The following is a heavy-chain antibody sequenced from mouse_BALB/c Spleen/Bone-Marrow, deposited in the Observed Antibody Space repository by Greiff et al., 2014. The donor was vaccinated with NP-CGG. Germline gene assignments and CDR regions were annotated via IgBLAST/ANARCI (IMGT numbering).Heavy chain of an antibody. CDR1: GYTFTSYY. V-gene: IGHV1S81*02. J-gene: IGHJ3*01. Sequence: QVQLQQSGAELVKPGASVKLSCKASGYTFTSYYVYWVKQRPGQGLEWIGEINPSNGATNFNEKFKSKTSLTVDISSNRTYMQLSSRTSEDSAVYYCTGYDGYLTVFAYWGQGTLVTVSA. CDR2: INPSNGAT. D-gene: IGHD2-3*01. CDR3: TGYDGYLTVFAY.